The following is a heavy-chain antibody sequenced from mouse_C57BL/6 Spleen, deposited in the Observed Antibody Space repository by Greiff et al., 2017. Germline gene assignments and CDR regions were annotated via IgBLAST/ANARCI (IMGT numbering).Heavy chain of an antibody. Sequence: VQLQQSGAELVKPGASVKISCKASGYAFSSYWMNWVKQRPGKGLEWIGQIYPGDGDTNYNGKFKGKATLTADKSSSTAYMQLSSLTSEDSAVYFCARSVTDYYAMDYWSQETSVTVSS. V-gene: IGHV1-80*01. CDR3: ARSVTDYYAMDY. CDR1: GYAFSSYW. CDR2: IYPGDGDT. D-gene: IGHD2-1*01. J-gene: IGHJ4*01.